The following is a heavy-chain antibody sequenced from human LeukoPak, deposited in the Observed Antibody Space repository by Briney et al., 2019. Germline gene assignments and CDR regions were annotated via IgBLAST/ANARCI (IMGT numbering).Heavy chain of an antibody. V-gene: IGHV3-64*01. CDR2: ISSNGGST. D-gene: IGHD5-18*01. CDR1: GFTFSSYA. CDR3: ARLRSYGYDY. Sequence: PGGSLRLSCAASGFTFSSYAMHWVRQAPGKGLEYVSAISSNGGSTYYANSVKGRFTISRDNSKNKQYLQMGGLRAEDMAVYYCARLRSYGYDYWGQGTLVTVSS. J-gene: IGHJ4*02.